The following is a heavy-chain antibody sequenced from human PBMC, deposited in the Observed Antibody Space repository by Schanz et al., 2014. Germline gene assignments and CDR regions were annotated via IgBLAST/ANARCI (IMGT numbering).Heavy chain of an antibody. CDR3: AREGEWGYDPPRH. J-gene: IGHJ4*02. Sequence: EVQLVESGGGVVHPGGSLRLSCAASGFTFSSYWMSWVRQAPGKGLEWVANIKQDGSERYYVDSVKGRFTISRDNAKNSLYLQMNSLRAEDTAVYYCAREGEWGYDPPRHWGQGTLVTVSS. CDR1: GFTFSSYW. D-gene: IGHD5-12*01. V-gene: IGHV3-7*01. CDR2: IKQDGSER.